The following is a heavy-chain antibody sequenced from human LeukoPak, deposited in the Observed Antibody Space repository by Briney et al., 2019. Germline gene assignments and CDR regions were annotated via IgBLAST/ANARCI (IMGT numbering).Heavy chain of an antibody. D-gene: IGHD3-10*01. CDR3: ARHFLARNTLWFGEKKRDWFDP. CDR1: GGSISTNSYY. Sequence: SGTLSLTCTVSGGSISTNSYYWGWIRQPPGKGLKWIGSIYYSGSTYYNPSLKSRVTISVDTSKNQFSLKLSSVTAADTAVYYCARHFLARNTLWFGEKKRDWFDPWGQGTLVTVSS. J-gene: IGHJ5*02. V-gene: IGHV4-39*01. CDR2: IYYSGST.